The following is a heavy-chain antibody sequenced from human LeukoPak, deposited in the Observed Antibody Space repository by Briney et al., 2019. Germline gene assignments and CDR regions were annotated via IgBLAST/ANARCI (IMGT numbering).Heavy chain of an antibody. V-gene: IGHV3-23*01. CDR1: GFTFTSYS. J-gene: IGHJ4*02. CDR2: TSDRGDYT. D-gene: IGHD3-22*01. CDR3: ASGYYDSSGYSYGY. Sequence: GGSLRLSCAASGFTFTSYSMSWVRQAPGKGLEWVSGTSDRGDYTYYADSVKGRFTISRDNSKNTLYLQMNSLRAEDTAVYYCASGYYDSSGYSYGYWGQGTLVTVSS.